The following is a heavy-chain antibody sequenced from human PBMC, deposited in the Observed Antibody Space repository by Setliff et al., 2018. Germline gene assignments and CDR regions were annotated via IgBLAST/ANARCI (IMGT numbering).Heavy chain of an antibody. Sequence: ASVKVSCKASGYTFTGYYMHWVRQAPGQGLEWMGRINPNSGDTNYAQKFQGRVTMTRDTSISTAYMELSRLRSDDTAVYYCARGRGSYYYYMDVWGKGTTVTVSS. V-gene: IGHV1-2*06. J-gene: IGHJ6*03. D-gene: IGHD1-26*01. CDR2: INPNSGDT. CDR3: ARGRGSYYYYMDV. CDR1: GYTFTGYY.